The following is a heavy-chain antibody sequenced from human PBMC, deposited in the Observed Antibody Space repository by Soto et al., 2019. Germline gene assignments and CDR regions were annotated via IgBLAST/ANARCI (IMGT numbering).Heavy chain of an antibody. V-gene: IGHV3-33*01. D-gene: IGHD6-19*01. CDR1: GFTFSSYG. J-gene: IGHJ4*02. CDR2: IWYDGSNT. Sequence: QVQLVESGGGVVQPGRSLRLSCAASGFTFSSYGMHWVRQAPGKGLEWVAVIWYDGSNTYYADSVKGRFTISRDNSKNTLYLQMNSLRAEDTAVYYCARDRGAGQYWIDYWGQGTLVTVSS. CDR3: ARDRGAGQYWIDY.